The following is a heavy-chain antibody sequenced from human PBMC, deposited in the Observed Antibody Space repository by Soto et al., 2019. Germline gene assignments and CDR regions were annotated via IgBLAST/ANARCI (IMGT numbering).Heavy chain of an antibody. D-gene: IGHD1-26*01. Sequence: SQTLSLTCAISGDSVSSKSAAWDCISQSPSRFLEWLGRTYYRSKWYNEYAVSVKGRITVNPDTSKNQFSLQLNSMTPEDTTVYYCARSGNVGAVDYWGQGTLVTVSS. V-gene: IGHV6-1*01. CDR1: GDSVSSKSAA. CDR3: ARSGNVGAVDY. J-gene: IGHJ4*02. CDR2: TYYRSKWYN.